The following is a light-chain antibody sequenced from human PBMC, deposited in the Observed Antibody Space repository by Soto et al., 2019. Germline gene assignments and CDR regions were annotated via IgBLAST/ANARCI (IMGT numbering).Light chain of an antibody. J-gene: IGKJ1*01. CDR2: GTS. V-gene: IGKV3-20*01. Sequence: EIVMTQSPATLSVSPGERATLSCRASQSVSSNLAWYQQKPGQAPRLLIYGTSNRATGIPDRFSGSGSGTDFSLTISSLEPGDLAVYYCQQYGSSPRTFGQGTKVDI. CDR3: QQYGSSPRT. CDR1: QSVSSN.